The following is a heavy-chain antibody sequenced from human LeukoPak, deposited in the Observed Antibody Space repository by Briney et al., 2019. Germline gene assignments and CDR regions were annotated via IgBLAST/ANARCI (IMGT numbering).Heavy chain of an antibody. Sequence: PGGSLRLSCAASGFTFSSYAMSWVRQAPGKGLEWVSALSGSGAGTYYADSVKGRFTISRDNSKNTLYLQMNSLRAEDTAIYYCAKGRQSRQHQGDYWGQGTLVTVSS. CDR2: LSGSGAGT. D-gene: IGHD2-2*01. CDR3: AKGRQSRQHQGDY. V-gene: IGHV3-23*01. J-gene: IGHJ4*02. CDR1: GFTFSSYA.